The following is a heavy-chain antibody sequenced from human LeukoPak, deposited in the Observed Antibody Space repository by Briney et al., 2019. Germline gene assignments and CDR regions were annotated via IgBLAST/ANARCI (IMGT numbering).Heavy chain of an antibody. CDR1: GFTFSSYG. V-gene: IGHV3-33*01. Sequence: GGSLRLSCAASGFTFSSYGMHWVRQAPGKGLDWVAVIWYDGGNKYYADSVKGRFTISRDNAKNSLYLQMNSLRAEDTAVYYCARGAHDVWGSYRPYYFDYWGQGTLVTVSS. J-gene: IGHJ4*02. CDR2: IWYDGGNK. D-gene: IGHD3-16*02. CDR3: ARGAHDVWGSYRPYYFDY.